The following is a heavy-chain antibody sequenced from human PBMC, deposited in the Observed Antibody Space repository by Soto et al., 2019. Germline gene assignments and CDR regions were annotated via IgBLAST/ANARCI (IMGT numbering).Heavy chain of an antibody. D-gene: IGHD6-13*01. CDR1: GGSISSGGYS. CDR2: IYHSGST. J-gene: IGHJ4*02. CDR3: ARDLYSSSWPTTFDY. V-gene: IGHV4-30-2*01. Sequence: SETLSLTCAVSGGSISSGGYSWSWIRQPPGKGLEWIGYIYHSGSTYYNPSLKSRVTISVDRSKNQFSRKLSSVTAADTAVYYCARDLYSSSWPTTFDYWGQGTLVTVSS.